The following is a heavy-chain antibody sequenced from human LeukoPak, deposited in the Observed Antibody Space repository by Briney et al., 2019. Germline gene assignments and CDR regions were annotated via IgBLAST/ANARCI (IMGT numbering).Heavy chain of an antibody. CDR2: IKAGNGDT. CDR3: ARDDCGDTCYPGGY. J-gene: IGHJ4*02. CDR1: GYIFTKYV. V-gene: IGHV1-3*01. Sequence: GASVKVSCKASGYIFTKYVVHWVRQAPGQRPEWMGWIKAGNGDTKYSQNFLDRLTITRDTSASTVYMELSSLTSEDTALYYCARDDCGDTCYPGGYWGQGTLVTVSS. D-gene: IGHD2-21*01.